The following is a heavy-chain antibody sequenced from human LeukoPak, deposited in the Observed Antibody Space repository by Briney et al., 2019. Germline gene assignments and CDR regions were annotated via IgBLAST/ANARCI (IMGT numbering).Heavy chain of an antibody. CDR3: AKGRTIYDY. J-gene: IGHJ4*02. Sequence: GGSLRLSCAASGFTVSSNYMSWVRQAPGKGLEWVSAISGSGGSTYYADSVKGRFTISRDNSKNTLYLQMNSLRAEDTAVYYCAKGRTIYDYWGQGTLVTVSS. CDR2: ISGSGGST. V-gene: IGHV3-23*01. D-gene: IGHD4/OR15-4a*01. CDR1: GFTVSSNY.